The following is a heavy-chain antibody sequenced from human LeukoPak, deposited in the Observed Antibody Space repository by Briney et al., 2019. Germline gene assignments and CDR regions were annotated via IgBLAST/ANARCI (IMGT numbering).Heavy chain of an antibody. Sequence: ASVKVSCKASGHTFTGYYMHWVRQAPGQGPAWMGRINPNSGGTNYTLKFQGRVTMTRDTSIGTAYMELSRLRSDDTAIYHCATSMWVALAFDMWGQGTMVTVSS. J-gene: IGHJ3*02. CDR1: GHTFTGYY. D-gene: IGHD2-15*01. CDR2: INPNSGGT. CDR3: ATSMWVALAFDM. V-gene: IGHV1-2*02.